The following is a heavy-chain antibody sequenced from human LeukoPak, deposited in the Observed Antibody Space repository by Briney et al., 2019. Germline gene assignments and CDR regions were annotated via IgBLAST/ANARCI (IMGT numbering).Heavy chain of an antibody. V-gene: IGHV4-34*01. CDR3: ARVLRVFGCSGGSCYSGDAFDI. D-gene: IGHD2-15*01. J-gene: IGHJ3*02. CDR2: IDHSGST. Sequence: SETLSLTCAVYGGSFSGYYWSWIRQPPGKGLEWIGEIDHSGSTNYNPSLKSRVTISVDTSKNQFSLKLSSVTAADTAVYYCARVLRVFGCSGGSCYSGDAFDIWGQGTMVTVSS. CDR1: GGSFSGYY.